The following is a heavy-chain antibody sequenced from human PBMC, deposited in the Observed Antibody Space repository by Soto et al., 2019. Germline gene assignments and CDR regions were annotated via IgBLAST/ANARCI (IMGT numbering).Heavy chain of an antibody. CDR1: GFTVSSNY. CDR2: IYSGGST. CDR3: AGADSSGYYYGLYYFDY. D-gene: IGHD3-22*01. V-gene: IGHV3-53*01. J-gene: IGHJ4*02. Sequence: GGSLRLSCAASGFTVSSNYMSWVRQAPGKGLEWVSVIYSGGSTYYADSVKGRFTVSRDNSKNTLYLQMNSLRAEDTAVYYCAGADSSGYYYGLYYFDYWGQGTLVTVSS.